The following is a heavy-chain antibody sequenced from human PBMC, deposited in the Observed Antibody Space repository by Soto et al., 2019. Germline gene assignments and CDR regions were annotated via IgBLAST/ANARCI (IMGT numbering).Heavy chain of an antibody. Sequence: GGSLRLSCGASGFIFSKYSMNWVRQAPGKGLEWLSYISSNSFTIYYADSVRGRFTIFRDNAKNSLYLQMNSLRDEDTAVYYCARADLLGTRSFDYWGQGALVTVS. D-gene: IGHD1-7*01. CDR1: GFIFSKYS. CDR2: ISSNSFTI. CDR3: ARADLLGTRSFDY. V-gene: IGHV3-48*02. J-gene: IGHJ4*02.